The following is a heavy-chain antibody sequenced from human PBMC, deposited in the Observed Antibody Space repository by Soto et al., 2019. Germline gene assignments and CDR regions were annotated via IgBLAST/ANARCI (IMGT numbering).Heavy chain of an antibody. J-gene: IGHJ4*02. CDR2: ISGSGDST. CDR1: GFTFSTYA. CDR3: AKGIGGGNSVYFNY. Sequence: EVQLLESGGGLVQPGGSLRLSCAASGFTFSTYAMNWVRQAPGKGLEWVSVISGSGDSTYYADSVKGRSTISRDNTKNTLFLQMNSLRARDTAVYYCAKGIGGGNSVYFNYWGRGTLVTVSS. D-gene: IGHD2-8*01. V-gene: IGHV3-23*01.